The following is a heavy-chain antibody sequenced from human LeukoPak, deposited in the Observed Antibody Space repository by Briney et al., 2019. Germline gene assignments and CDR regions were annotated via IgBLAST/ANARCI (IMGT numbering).Heavy chain of an antibody. Sequence: KTSETLSLTCSVSGGSVSSSNYYWGWIRQPPGKGLEWIGEINHSGSTNYNPSLKSRVTISVDTSKNQFSLKLSSVTAADTAVYYCARGRGNWNYVPSYYYGMDVWGQGTTVTVSS. CDR3: ARGRGNWNYVPSYYYGMDV. D-gene: IGHD1-7*01. J-gene: IGHJ6*02. CDR1: GGSVSSSNYY. CDR2: INHSGST. V-gene: IGHV4-39*07.